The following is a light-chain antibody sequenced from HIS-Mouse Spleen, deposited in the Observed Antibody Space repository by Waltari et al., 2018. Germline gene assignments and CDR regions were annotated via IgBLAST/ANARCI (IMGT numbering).Light chain of an antibody. Sequence: QSVLTQPPSASGTPGQRVTISCSGSSSNIGSHYVYWYQQLPGTAPKLLIYRNNRRPSGVPDRFSGSKSGTSASLAISGLRSEDEADYYCAAWDDSLSGPRVFGGGTKLTVL. V-gene: IGLV1-47*01. CDR1: SSNIGSHY. J-gene: IGLJ2*01. CDR3: AAWDDSLSGPRV. CDR2: RNN.